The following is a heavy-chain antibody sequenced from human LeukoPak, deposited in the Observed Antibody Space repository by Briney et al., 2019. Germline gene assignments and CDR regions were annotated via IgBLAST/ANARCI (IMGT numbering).Heavy chain of an antibody. V-gene: IGHV4-30-4*01. CDR2: IYYSGST. D-gene: IGHD4-17*01. CDR1: GGSISSGDYY. Sequence: SETLSLTCTVSGGSISSGDYYWSWIRQPPGKGLEWIGYIYYSGSTYYNPSLKSRVTISVDTSKNQYSLKLSSVTAADTAVYYCARTTVTTSWAVDYWGQGTLVTVSS. J-gene: IGHJ4*02. CDR3: ARTTVTTSWAVDY.